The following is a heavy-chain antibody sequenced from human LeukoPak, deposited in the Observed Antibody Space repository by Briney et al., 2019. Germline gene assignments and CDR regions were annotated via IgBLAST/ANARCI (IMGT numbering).Heavy chain of an antibody. CDR2: IYYGGST. CDR3: ARVVRTYCSSTSCLKLYYFDY. Sequence: SETLSLTCAVYGGSFSGYYWSWIRQPPGKGLEWIGSIYYGGSTYYNPSLKSRVTISVDTSKNQFSLKLSSVTAADTAVYYCARVVRTYCSSTSCLKLYYFDYWGQGTLVTVSS. J-gene: IGHJ4*02. V-gene: IGHV4-34*01. CDR1: GGSFSGYY. D-gene: IGHD2-2*01.